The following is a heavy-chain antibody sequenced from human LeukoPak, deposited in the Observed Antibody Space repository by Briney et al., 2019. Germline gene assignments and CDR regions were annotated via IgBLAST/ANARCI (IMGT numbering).Heavy chain of an antibody. J-gene: IGHJ5*02. CDR2: IIPILGIA. CDR1: GGTFSSYT. Sequence: ASVKVSCKASGGTFSSYTISWVRQAPGQGLEWMGRIIPILGIANYVQKFQGRVTITADKSTSTAYMELSSLGSEDTAVYYCAPSVGFDPWGQGTLVTVSS. V-gene: IGHV1-69*02. CDR3: APSVGFDP.